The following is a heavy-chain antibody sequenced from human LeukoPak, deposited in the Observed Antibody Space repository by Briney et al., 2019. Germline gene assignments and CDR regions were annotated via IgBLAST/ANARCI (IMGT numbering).Heavy chain of an antibody. CDR3: ARGKSLSGSYPRGAFDI. CDR2: ISSSSSTI. J-gene: IGHJ3*02. CDR1: GFTFSSYR. Sequence: GGSLRLSCAASGFTFSSYRMNWVRQAPGKGLEWVSYISSSSSTIYYADSVKGRFTISRDNAKNSLYLQMNSLRAEDTAVYYCARGKSLSGSYPRGAFDIWGQGTMVTVSS. D-gene: IGHD1-26*01. V-gene: IGHV3-48*01.